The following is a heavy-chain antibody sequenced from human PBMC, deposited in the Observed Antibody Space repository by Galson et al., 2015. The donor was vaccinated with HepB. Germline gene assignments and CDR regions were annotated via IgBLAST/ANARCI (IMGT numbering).Heavy chain of an antibody. Sequence: SLRLSCAASGFSIRSHYMNWVRQAPGKGLEWVSLIHGGNNRYYSDSVKGRFAISRNESMNTLYLEMNSRRAEDTAVFYCAQLGTGYWGQGILVTASS. D-gene: IGHD3-16*01. V-gene: IGHV3-53*01. J-gene: IGHJ4*02. CDR3: AQLGTGY. CDR1: GFSIRSHY. CDR2: IHGGNNR.